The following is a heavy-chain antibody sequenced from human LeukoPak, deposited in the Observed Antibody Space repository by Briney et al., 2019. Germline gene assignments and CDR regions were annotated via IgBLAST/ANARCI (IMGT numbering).Heavy chain of an antibody. CDR1: GFTFSSYS. D-gene: IGHD2-15*01. V-gene: IGHV3-66*01. Sequence: GGSLRLSCAASGFTFSSYSMNWVRQAPGKGLEWVSVIYSGGSTYYADSVKGRFTISRDNSKNTLYLQMNSLRAEDTAVYYCARDVSSGGSCPYDAFDIWGQGTMVTVSS. J-gene: IGHJ3*02. CDR2: IYSGGST. CDR3: ARDVSSGGSCPYDAFDI.